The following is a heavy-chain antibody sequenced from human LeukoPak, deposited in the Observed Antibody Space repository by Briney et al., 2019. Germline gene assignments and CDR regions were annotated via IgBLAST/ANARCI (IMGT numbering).Heavy chain of an antibody. V-gene: IGHV3-66*02. J-gene: IGHJ4*02. CDR3: ARERDFDSSLLY. CDR2: SHSDGNT. D-gene: IGHD3-22*01. Sequence: PGGSLRLSCAMAGFYVSRNYMTWVRQPPGKGLEWVSVSHSDGNTYYVDAVKGRFTISRNNSKNTLYLQMHSVRPEDTGLYFCARERDFDSSLLYWGQGTLVTVSS. CDR1: GFYVSRNY.